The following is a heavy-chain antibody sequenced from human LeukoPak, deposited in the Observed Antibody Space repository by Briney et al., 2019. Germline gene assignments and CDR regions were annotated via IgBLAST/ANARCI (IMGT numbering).Heavy chain of an antibody. Sequence: SQTLSLTCTVSGGSISSGDYYWSWIRQPPGKGLEWIGSIYYSGSTYYNPSLKSRVTISVDTSKNQFSLKLSSVTAADTAVYYCARSRGYCSGGSCYPGLYGMDVWGQGTTVTVSS. J-gene: IGHJ6*02. CDR3: ARSRGYCSGGSCYPGLYGMDV. V-gene: IGHV4-39*07. CDR2: IYYSGST. CDR1: GGSISSGDYY. D-gene: IGHD2-15*01.